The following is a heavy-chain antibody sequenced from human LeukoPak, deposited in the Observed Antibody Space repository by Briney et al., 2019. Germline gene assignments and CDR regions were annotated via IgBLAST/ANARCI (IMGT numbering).Heavy chain of an antibody. CDR1: GFTVSNNY. CDR2: IKQEGSEK. V-gene: IGHV3-7*03. J-gene: IGHJ4*02. CDR3: ARETDYGYTSYFDY. Sequence: GGSLRLSCAASGFTVSNNYISWVRQAPGKGLEWVANIKQEGSEKYYVDSVKGRFTISRDNAKNSLYLQMNSLRAEDTAVYYCARETDYGYTSYFDYWGQGTLVTVSS. D-gene: IGHD5-24*01.